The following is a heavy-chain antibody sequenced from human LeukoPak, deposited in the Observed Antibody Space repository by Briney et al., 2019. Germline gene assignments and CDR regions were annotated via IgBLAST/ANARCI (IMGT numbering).Heavy chain of an antibody. V-gene: IGHV1-69*13. CDR3: ARAYNGYSSSSPKGY. CDR2: IIPIFGTA. D-gene: IGHD6-6*01. Sequence: SVKVSCKASGGTFSSCAISWVRQAPGQGLEWMGGIIPIFGTANYAQKFQGRVTITADESTSTAYMELSRLRSDDTAVYYCARAYNGYSSSSPKGYWGQGTLVTVSS. CDR1: GGTFSSCA. J-gene: IGHJ4*02.